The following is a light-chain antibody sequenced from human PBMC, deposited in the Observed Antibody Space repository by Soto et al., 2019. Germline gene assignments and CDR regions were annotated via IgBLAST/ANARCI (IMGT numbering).Light chain of an antibody. CDR3: QQRSNWPPTWT. Sequence: EIVLSQSPATLSLSPGERATLSCRASQSVSSYLAWYQHIPGQAPRLLIYDASKRATGIPARFSGSGSGTDFTLTISSLEPEDFAVYYCQQRSNWPPTWTFGQGNKVEV. CDR2: DAS. CDR1: QSVSSY. J-gene: IGKJ1*01. V-gene: IGKV3-11*01.